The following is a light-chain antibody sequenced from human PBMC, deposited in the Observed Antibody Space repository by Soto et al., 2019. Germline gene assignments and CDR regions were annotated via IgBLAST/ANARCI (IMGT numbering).Light chain of an antibody. CDR1: QSVSSAF. CDR2: AAA. V-gene: IGKV3-20*01. Sequence: IVLTQSPGTLSLSPGESATLSCRASQSVSSAFFAWYQQKPGQPLRLLIYAAANRATGIPDRFSGSGSATDFTLTISRLEAEDFAVYYCQQYGDTPPTFGRGT. J-gene: IGKJ2*01. CDR3: QQYGDTPPT.